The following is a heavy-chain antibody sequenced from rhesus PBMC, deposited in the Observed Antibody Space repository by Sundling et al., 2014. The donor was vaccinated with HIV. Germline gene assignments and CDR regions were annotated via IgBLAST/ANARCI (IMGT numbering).Heavy chain of an antibody. CDR1: GASIIDYYY. D-gene: IGHD4-23*01. V-gene: IGHV4S9*01. J-gene: IGHJ4*01. CDR2: IYGNSAST. CDR3: ARDVNTLTSY. Sequence: QVQLQESGPGLVKPSETLSLTCAVSGASIIDYYYWNWIRQPPGKGLEWIGKIYGNSASTYYNPSLKSRVAISKDTSKNQFFLQLSSVTAADTAVYYCARDVNTLTSYWGQGLLVTVSS.